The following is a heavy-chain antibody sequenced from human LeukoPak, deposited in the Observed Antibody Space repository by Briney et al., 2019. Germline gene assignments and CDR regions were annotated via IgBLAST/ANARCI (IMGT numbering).Heavy chain of an antibody. V-gene: IGHV3-23*01. CDR3: AKDLGDIVVVVAATPLPFDY. CDR1: GFTFSSYG. Sequence: PGGSLRLSCAASGFTFSSYGMSWVRQAPGKGLEWVSAISGSGGSTYYADSVKGRFTISRDNSKNTLYLQMNSLRAEDTAVYYCAKDLGDIVVVVAATPLPFDYWGQGTLVTVSS. J-gene: IGHJ4*02. D-gene: IGHD2-15*01. CDR2: ISGSGGST.